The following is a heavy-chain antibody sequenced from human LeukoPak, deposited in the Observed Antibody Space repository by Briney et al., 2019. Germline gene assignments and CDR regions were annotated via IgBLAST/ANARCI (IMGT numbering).Heavy chain of an antibody. D-gene: IGHD6-13*01. J-gene: IGHJ4*02. CDR1: GFTFSSYW. CDR3: ARGIGLSWSLDS. Sequence: GGPLRLSCAASGFTFSSYWMHWVRQAPGKGLVWVSHINSDGSSISYADSVKGRFTISRDNAKNTLYLQMNSLRAEDTAVYYCARGIGLSWSLDSWGQGTLVTVSS. V-gene: IGHV3-74*01. CDR2: INSDGSSI.